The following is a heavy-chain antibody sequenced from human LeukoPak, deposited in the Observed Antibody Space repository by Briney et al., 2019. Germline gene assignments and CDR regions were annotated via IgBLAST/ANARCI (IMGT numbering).Heavy chain of an antibody. Sequence: LPGGSLRLSCAASGFTFGNSWVHWVRQAPGKGLVWVSLINADGSTATYAGSVKGRFTISRDNARNTLSLQMNSLTIEDTAVYYCVVVVEPPDSDGFDVWGQGTMITVSS. D-gene: IGHD1-14*01. J-gene: IGHJ3*01. CDR1: GFTFGNSW. CDR3: VVVVEPPDSDGFDV. CDR2: INADGSTA. V-gene: IGHV3-74*01.